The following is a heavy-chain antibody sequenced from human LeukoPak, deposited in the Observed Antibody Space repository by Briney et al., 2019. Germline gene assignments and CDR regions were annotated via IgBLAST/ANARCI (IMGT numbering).Heavy chain of an antibody. D-gene: IGHD6-13*01. CDR2: ITSESAHI. V-gene: IGHV3-21*01. J-gene: IGHJ4*02. CDR1: GFTFGSYT. Sequence: GGSLTLSCAASGFTFGSYTMNWVRQAPGKGLDWVSSITSESAHIFYADSVKGRFTISRDNAKNSLYLQMSSLTAEDTAVYYCARVRGYSRDYWGQGTLVTVSS. CDR3: ARVRGYSRDY.